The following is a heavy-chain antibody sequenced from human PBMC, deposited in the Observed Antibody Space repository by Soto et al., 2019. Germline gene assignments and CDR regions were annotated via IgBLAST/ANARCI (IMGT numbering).Heavy chain of an antibody. V-gene: IGHV3-74*01. CDR1: GFSFDSYW. CDR3: ARGPRAGSGGRGAY. Sequence: EVQLVESGGGLVQPGGSLRLSCAASGFSFDSYWMHWVRQAPGQGPVWVSRIDYDGTTTNYADSVKGRFTISRDNAKNTLYLQMKSLRPEDPVVYYGARGPRAGSGGRGAYWGQGTLVTVPS. CDR2: IDYDGTTT. D-gene: IGHD3-10*01. J-gene: IGHJ1*01.